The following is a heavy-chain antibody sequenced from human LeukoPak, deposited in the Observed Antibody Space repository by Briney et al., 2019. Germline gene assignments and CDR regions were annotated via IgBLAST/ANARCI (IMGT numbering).Heavy chain of an antibody. V-gene: IGHV1-2*02. D-gene: IGHD6-19*01. CDR3: TKGKDFFDNSGQWEYWCFDL. J-gene: IGHJ2*01. Sequence: ASVKVSCKASGFNFTDYYIHWVRQAPGQGLEWMGWINPNTGAISYAEKFQGRVTMTRDPSISTAHMELSSLRSGDTAVYYCTKGKDFFDNSGQWEYWCFDLWGRGTPVTVSS. CDR1: GFNFTDYY. CDR2: INPNTGAI.